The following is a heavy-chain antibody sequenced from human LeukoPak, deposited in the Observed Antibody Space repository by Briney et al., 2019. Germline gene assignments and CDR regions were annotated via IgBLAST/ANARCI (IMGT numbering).Heavy chain of an antibody. CDR2: IYPGDSDT. CDR1: GYSFTTYW. D-gene: IGHD3-22*01. Sequence: GESLKISFKGSGYSFTTYWIGWVRQMPGKGLEWMAIIYPGDSDTRYSPSFQGQVTISADKSISTTYLQWSSPKASDTAIYYCARRAHYFDGSGYYGGFDYWGQGTLVTVSS. CDR3: ARRAHYFDGSGYYGGFDY. V-gene: IGHV5-51*01. J-gene: IGHJ4*02.